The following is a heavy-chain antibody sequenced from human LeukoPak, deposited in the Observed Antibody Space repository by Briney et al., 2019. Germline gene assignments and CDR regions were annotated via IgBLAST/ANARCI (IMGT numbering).Heavy chain of an antibody. V-gene: IGHV1-45*02. CDR2: ITPFNGNT. CDR1: GYTFTYRY. D-gene: IGHD4-11*01. Sequence: WASVKVSCKASGYTFTYRYLHWVRQAPGQALEWMGWITPFNGNTNNAQKFQDRVTITRDRSMSTAYMELSSLRSEDTAMYYCASSANSNYECLDYWGQGTLVTVSS. CDR3: ASSANSNYECLDY. J-gene: IGHJ4*02.